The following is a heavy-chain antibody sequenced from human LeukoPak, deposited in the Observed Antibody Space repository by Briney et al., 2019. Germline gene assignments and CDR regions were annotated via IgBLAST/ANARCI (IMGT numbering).Heavy chain of an antibody. D-gene: IGHD4-23*01. CDR2: INRDGSST. CDR3: ARDGNDAFDI. Sequence: PGGSLRLSCAASGFTFSTYWMHWVRQAPGKGLVWVSRINRDGSSTSYADSVKGRFTISRDNAKNTLYLQMNSLRAEDTAVYYCARDGNDAFDIWGQGTMVTVSS. CDR1: GFTFSTYW. V-gene: IGHV3-74*01. J-gene: IGHJ3*02.